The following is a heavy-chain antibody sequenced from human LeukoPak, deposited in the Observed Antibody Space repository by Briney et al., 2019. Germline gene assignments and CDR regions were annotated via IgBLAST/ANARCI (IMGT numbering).Heavy chain of an antibody. CDR2: TSYDGSDR. V-gene: IGHV3-33*03. D-gene: IGHD6-19*01. CDR1: GFTFSSFA. Sequence: GRSLRLSCVASGFTFSSFAMHWVRRAPGKGLEWMATTSYDGSDRDYADSVKGRFTISRDNAKNSLYLQMNSLRAEDTAVYYCAVTGVAVAGTGGYYYGMDVWGQGTTVTVSS. J-gene: IGHJ6*02. CDR3: AVTGVAVAGTGGYYYGMDV.